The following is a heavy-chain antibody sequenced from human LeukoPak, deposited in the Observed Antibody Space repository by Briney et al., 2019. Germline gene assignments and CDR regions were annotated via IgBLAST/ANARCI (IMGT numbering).Heavy chain of an antibody. CDR2: IRNKPHKYTT. Sequence: PGGSLRLSCAASGFTFSDHYMDWVRQAPGKGLEWVGRIRNKPHKYTTEYAANVRGSFIVSRDDSKLSFYLQMQRLDTEAMDVFYCTGGAYCTGGRCPGPFDIWGQGTTVTVSS. J-gene: IGHJ3*02. CDR1: GFTFSDHY. D-gene: IGHD2-15*01. V-gene: IGHV3-72*01. CDR3: TGGAYCTGGRCPGPFDI.